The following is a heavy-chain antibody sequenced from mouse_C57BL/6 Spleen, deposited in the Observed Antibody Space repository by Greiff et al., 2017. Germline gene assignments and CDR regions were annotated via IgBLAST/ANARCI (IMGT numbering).Heavy chain of an antibody. J-gene: IGHJ3*01. D-gene: IGHD2-2*01. CDR1: GFNIKDDY. CDR2: IDPENGDT. CDR3: TTEVTTGAY. V-gene: IGHV14-4*01. Sequence: EVQLQQSGAELVRPGASVKLSCTASGFNIKDDYMHWVKQRPEQGLEWIGWIDPENGDTEYASKFQGKATITAYTSSNPAYLQLSSLTSEDTAVYYCTTEVTTGAYWGQGTLVTVSA.